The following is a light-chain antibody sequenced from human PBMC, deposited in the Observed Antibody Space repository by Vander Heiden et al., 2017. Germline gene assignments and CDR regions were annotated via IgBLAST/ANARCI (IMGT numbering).Light chain of an antibody. CDR3: QHRTNWPLT. V-gene: IGKV3-11*01. CDR1: QSISSS. Sequence: IVLTQSPATLSLSPGERATLSCRASQSISSSLAWYQQKPGQAPRLLIYDASKGATGIPARFSGSGSGTDYTLTISSLEPEDFAIYYCQHRTNWPLTFGGGTKVEIK. J-gene: IGKJ4*01. CDR2: DAS.